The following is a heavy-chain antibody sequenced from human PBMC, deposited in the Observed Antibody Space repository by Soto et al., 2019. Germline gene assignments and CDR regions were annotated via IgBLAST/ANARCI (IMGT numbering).Heavy chain of an antibody. J-gene: IGHJ6*02. Sequence: PGGSLRLSCTTSGFTFNTYGMYWVRQAPGKGLEWVAIIWYDGSNKYYGDSVKGRFTISRDNSKNTLYLQMNSLRAEDTALYYCARGDCTGAYCYSWPFNYGVDVWGQGTTVTVPS. D-gene: IGHD2-15*01. V-gene: IGHV3-33*08. CDR1: GFTFNTYG. CDR3: ARGDCTGAYCYSWPFNYGVDV. CDR2: IWYDGSNK.